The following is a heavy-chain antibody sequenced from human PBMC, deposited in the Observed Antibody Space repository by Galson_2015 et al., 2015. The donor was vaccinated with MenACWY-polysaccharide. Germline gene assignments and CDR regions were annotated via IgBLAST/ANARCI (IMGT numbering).Heavy chain of an antibody. CDR2: ISWDSGDI. V-gene: IGHV3-9*01. Sequence: SLRLSCAASGFTFDDFAMHWVRQAPGKGLEWVSSISWDSGDIVYADSVKGRFTISRDNAKNSLYLQMNSLRAEDTALYYCAKESYGDYELDSWGQGTLVTVSS. D-gene: IGHD4-17*01. CDR1: GFTFDDFA. J-gene: IGHJ4*02. CDR3: AKESYGDYELDS.